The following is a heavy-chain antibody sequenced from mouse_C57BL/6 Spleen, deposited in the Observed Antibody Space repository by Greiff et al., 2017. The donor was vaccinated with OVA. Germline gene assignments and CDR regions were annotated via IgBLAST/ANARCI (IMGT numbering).Heavy chain of an antibody. CDR3: TRGAFTTVVSFDY. CDR2: IYPGNSDT. D-gene: IGHD1-1*01. V-gene: IGHV1-5*01. CDR1: GYTFTSYW. Sequence: EVQLQQSGTVLARPGASVKMSCKTSGYTFTSYWMHWVKQRPGPGLEWIGAIYPGNSDTSYNQKFKGKAKLTAVTSASTAYMELSSLTNEDSAVYYCTRGAFTTVVSFDYWGQGTTLTVSS. J-gene: IGHJ2*01.